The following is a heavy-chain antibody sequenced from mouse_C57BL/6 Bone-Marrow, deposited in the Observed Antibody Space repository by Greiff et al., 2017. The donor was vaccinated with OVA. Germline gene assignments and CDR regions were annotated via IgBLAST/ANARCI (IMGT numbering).Heavy chain of an antibody. V-gene: IGHV8-12*01. CDR1: GFSLSTSGMG. CDR2: IYWDDDK. J-gene: IGHJ4*01. D-gene: IGHD2-1*01. CDR3: ARSYGNFPIDD. Sequence: QVTLKESGPGILQSSQTLSLTCSFSGFSLSTSGMGVSWIRQPTGKGLEWLAQIYWDDDKRDHPSLKSRLTISTDTSRNQVFLKITSVDTADTATYYCARSYGNFPIDDWGQGTSVTVSS.